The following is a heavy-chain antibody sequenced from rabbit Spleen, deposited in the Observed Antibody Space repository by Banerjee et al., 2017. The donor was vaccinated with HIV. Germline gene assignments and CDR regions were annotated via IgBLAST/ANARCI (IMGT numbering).Heavy chain of an antibody. J-gene: IGHJ4*01. CDR2: INAGSSGST. V-gene: IGHV1S45*01. CDR3: ARADPGYGYVNL. D-gene: IGHD6-1*01. CDR1: GFSFSSRYY. Sequence: QEQLEESGGDLVKPEGSLTLTCTASGFSFSSRYYMCWVRQAPGKGLEWIGCINAGSSGSTYDATWAKGRFTISKTSSTTVTLQMTSLTAADTATYFCARADPGYGYVNLWGPGTLVTVS.